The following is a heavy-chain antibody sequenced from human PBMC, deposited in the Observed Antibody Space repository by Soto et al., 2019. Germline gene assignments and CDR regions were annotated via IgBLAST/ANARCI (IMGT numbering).Heavy chain of an antibody. Sequence: SETLSLTCTVSGGSISSSSYYWGWIRQPPGKGLEWIGSIYYSGSTYYNPSLKSRVTISVDTSKNQFSLKLSSVTAADTAVYYCARRVITIFGVVISHHDWFDPWGQGTLVTVSS. V-gene: IGHV4-39*01. J-gene: IGHJ5*02. CDR2: IYYSGST. D-gene: IGHD3-3*01. CDR3: ARRVITIFGVVISHHDWFDP. CDR1: GGSISSSSYY.